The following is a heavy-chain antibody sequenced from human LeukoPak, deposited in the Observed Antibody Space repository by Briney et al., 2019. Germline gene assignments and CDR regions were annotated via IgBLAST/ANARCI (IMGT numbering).Heavy chain of an antibody. D-gene: IGHD1-26*01. V-gene: IGHV4-38-2*02. CDR2: IYHSGST. J-gene: IGHJ4*02. CDR3: ASRRPGATVDY. CDR1: GYSISNGYY. Sequence: SETLSLTCTVSGYSISNGYYWGWIRQPPGKGLEWIGSIYHSGSTNYNPSLKSRVTISVDTSKNQFSLKLSSVTAADTAVYYCASRRPGATVDYWGQGTLVTVSS.